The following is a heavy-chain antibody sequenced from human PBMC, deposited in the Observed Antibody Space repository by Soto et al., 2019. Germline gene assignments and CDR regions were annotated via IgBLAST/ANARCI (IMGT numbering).Heavy chain of an antibody. J-gene: IGHJ5*02. V-gene: IGHV4-59*12. Sequence: SETLSLTCTVSGGSISSYYWSWIRQPPGKGLEWIGYIYDSGSTYYNPSLKSRVTISVDRSKNQFSLKLSSVTAADTAVYYCARGAHVRFDPWGQGTLVTVSS. CDR2: IYDSGST. D-gene: IGHD2-8*01. CDR3: ARGAHVRFDP. CDR1: GGSISSYY.